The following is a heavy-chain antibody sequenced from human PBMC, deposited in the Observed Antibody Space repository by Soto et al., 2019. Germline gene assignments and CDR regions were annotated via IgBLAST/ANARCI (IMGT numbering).Heavy chain of an antibody. Sequence: VQLVESGGGLVQPGRSLRLSCAASGFTFDDYAMHWVRQAPGKGLEWVSGISWNSGSIGYADSVKGRFTISRDNAKNSLYLQMNSLRAEDTALYYCARVDRGTAWIWGQGTMVTVSS. CDR2: ISWNSGSI. J-gene: IGHJ3*02. CDR3: ARVDRGTAWI. CDR1: GFTFDDYA. D-gene: IGHD2-2*03. V-gene: IGHV3-9*01.